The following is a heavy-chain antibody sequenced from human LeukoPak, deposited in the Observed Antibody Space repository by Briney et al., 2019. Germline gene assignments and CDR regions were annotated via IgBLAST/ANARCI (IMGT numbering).Heavy chain of an antibody. J-gene: IGHJ4*02. CDR3: ARLPTIDYGDYVYYFDY. V-gene: IGHV5-51*01. CDR1: GCSFTSYW. D-gene: IGHD4-17*01. CDR2: IYPGDSDT. Sequence: GESLKISFKGSGCSFTSYWIGWVRQMPGKGLEWMGIIYPGDSDTRYSPSFQGQVTISADKSISTAYLQWSSLKASDTAMYYCARLPTIDYGDYVYYFDYWGQGTLVSVSS.